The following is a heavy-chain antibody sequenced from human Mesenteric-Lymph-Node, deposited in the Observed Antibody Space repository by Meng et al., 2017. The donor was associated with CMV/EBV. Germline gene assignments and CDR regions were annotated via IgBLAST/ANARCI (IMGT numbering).Heavy chain of an antibody. Sequence: GESLKISCAASGFTFTTCTIHWVRQAPGKGLEWVAVISYDGSSQAYADSVKGRFTISRDNSKNRVYLQMNSLRGEDTAIYYCARPYYDFWSGYPIAAFDVWGQGTMVTVSS. D-gene: IGHD3-3*01. CDR2: ISYDGSSQ. V-gene: IGHV3-30*04. CDR1: GFTFTTCT. J-gene: IGHJ3*01. CDR3: ARPYYDFWSGYPIAAFDV.